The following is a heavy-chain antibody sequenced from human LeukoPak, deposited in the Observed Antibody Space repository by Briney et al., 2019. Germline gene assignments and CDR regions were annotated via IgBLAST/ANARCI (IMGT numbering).Heavy chain of an antibody. V-gene: IGHV3-23*01. J-gene: IGHJ3*02. Sequence: GGSLRLSCAASGFTFGSNARGWVAQAQGKGREWAQAISVIGGSTYYADSVKGRFTISRDNSKNTLYLQMNSLRAEDTAVYYCAKSNNTVTTRTPDDAFDIWGQGTMVTVSS. CDR2: ISVIGGST. D-gene: IGHD4-17*01. CDR3: AKSNNTVTTRTPDDAFDI. CDR1: GFTFGSNA.